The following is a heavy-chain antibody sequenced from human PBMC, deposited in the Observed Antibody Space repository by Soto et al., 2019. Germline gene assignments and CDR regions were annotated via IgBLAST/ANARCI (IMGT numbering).Heavy chain of an antibody. J-gene: IGHJ5*02. Sequence: SQTLSLTCAISGDTVSSNSAAWNWIRQSPSRGLEWLGRTYYRSKWYNDYAVSVKSRITINPDTSKNQFSLQLNSVTPEDTAVYYCARGKCSGGSCYSDNWFDPWGQGXLVTVYS. CDR2: TYYRSKWYN. CDR1: GDTVSSNSAA. D-gene: IGHD2-15*01. V-gene: IGHV6-1*01. CDR3: ARGKCSGGSCYSDNWFDP.